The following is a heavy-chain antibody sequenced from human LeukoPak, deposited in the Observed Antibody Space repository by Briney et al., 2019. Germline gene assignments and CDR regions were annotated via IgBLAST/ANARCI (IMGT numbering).Heavy chain of an antibody. Sequence: SLXLSCAASGFSFSTQRMHWVRHAPGKGLVWVSYINIDERITDYADYVKGRFTISRDNAKNTLYLQMNSLRVEDTAVYYCARDWGLGVLDVWGQGTTVTVSS. J-gene: IGHJ6*02. CDR2: INIDERIT. V-gene: IGHV3-74*01. CDR3: ARDWGLGVLDV. CDR1: GFSFSTQR. D-gene: IGHD3-10*01.